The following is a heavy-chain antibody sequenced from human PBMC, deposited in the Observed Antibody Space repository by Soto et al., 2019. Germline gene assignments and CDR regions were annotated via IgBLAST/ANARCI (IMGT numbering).Heavy chain of an antibody. CDR3: ARTRAVWFDP. CDR2: IYYSGST. CDR1: GGSISSSSYY. Sequence: SETLSLTCTVSGGSISSSSYYWGWIRQPPGKGLEWIGSIYYSGSTYYNPSLKSRVTISVDTSKNQFSLKLSSVTAADTAVYYCARTRAVWFDPWGQGTLVT. V-gene: IGHV4-39*01. D-gene: IGHD6-19*01. J-gene: IGHJ5*02.